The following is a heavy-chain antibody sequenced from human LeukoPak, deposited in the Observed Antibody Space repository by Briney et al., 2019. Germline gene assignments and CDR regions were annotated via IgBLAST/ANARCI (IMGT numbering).Heavy chain of an antibody. CDR2: ISAYNGKT. CDR3: ARGGRGYSYGHFDY. CDR1: GYTFTRYG. Sequence: ASVKVSCKASGYTFTRYGISWVRQARGQGREWRGWISAYNGKTNYAQKIQGRGTMTTDTSTSTSYMELRSLRSDDTAVYYCARGGRGYSYGHFDYWGQGTLVTVSS. D-gene: IGHD5-18*01. J-gene: IGHJ4*02. V-gene: IGHV1-18*01.